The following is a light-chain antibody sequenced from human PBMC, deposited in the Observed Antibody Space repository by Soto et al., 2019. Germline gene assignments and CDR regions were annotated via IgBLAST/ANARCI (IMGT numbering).Light chain of an antibody. CDR3: QQYSSYWT. V-gene: IGKV1-5*01. J-gene: IGKJ1*01. Sequence: IQMTQSPSTLSASVGDRVTITCRASHNIERWMAWYQQKPGKAPKLLIHDATSLESGVPSRFSGSGSGTEFTLTISSLQPDDFATYYCQQYSSYWTFAQGTKVDIK. CDR1: HNIERW. CDR2: DAT.